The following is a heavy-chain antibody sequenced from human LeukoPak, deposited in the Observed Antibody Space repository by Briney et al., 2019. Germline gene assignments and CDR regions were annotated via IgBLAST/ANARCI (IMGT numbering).Heavy chain of an antibody. Sequence: ASVKVSCKASGGTFSSYAISWVRQAPGQGLEWMGGIIPIFGTANYAQKFQGRVTITADESTSTAYMELSSLRSEDTAVYYCARDRRAAAGYRSFDYWGQGTLVTASS. J-gene: IGHJ4*02. D-gene: IGHD6-13*01. V-gene: IGHV1-69*13. CDR3: ARDRRAAAGYRSFDY. CDR1: GGTFSSYA. CDR2: IIPIFGTA.